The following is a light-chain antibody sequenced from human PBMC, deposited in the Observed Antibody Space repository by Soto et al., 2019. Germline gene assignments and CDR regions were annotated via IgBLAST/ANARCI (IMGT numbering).Light chain of an antibody. V-gene: IGLV1-40*01. CDR2: GNI. Sequence: QSVLTQPPSLSGAPGQRVTISCTGSISNIGAGYDVHWYQQLPGTAPKPLIYGNINRPSGVPDRFSGSKSGTSASLAIAGLQAEDEADYYCQSYDNSLSGYVFGTGTKVTVL. J-gene: IGLJ1*01. CDR1: ISNIGAGYD. CDR3: QSYDNSLSGYV.